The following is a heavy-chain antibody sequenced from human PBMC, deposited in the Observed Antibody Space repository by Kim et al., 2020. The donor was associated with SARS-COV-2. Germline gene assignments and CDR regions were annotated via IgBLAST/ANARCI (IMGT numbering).Heavy chain of an antibody. CDR1: GFSLSTSGMC. CDR2: IDWDDDK. J-gene: IGHJ6*02. D-gene: IGHD6-19*01. Sequence: SGPTLVNPTQTLTLTCTFSGFSLSTSGMCVSWIRQPPGKALEWLARIDWDDDKYYSTSLKTRLTISKDTSKNQVVLTMTNMDPVDTATYYCARILVVSRSLGIAVAGTGGMDVWGQGTTVTVSS. V-gene: IGHV2-70*11. CDR3: ARILVVSRSLGIAVAGTGGMDV.